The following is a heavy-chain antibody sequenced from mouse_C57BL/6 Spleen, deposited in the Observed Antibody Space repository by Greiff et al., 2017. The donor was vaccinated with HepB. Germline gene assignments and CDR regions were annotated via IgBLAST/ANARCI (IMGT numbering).Heavy chain of an antibody. CDR2: IDPSDSYT. V-gene: IGHV1-50*01. J-gene: IGHJ3*01. Sequence: QVQLQQPGAELVKPGASVKLSCKASGYTFTSYWMQWVKQRPGQGLEWIGEIDPSDSYTNYNQKFKGKATLTVDTSSSTAYMQLSSLTSEDSAVYYCARGALQAWFAYRGQGTLVTVSA. D-gene: IGHD3-1*01. CDR1: GYTFTSYW. CDR3: ARGALQAWFAY.